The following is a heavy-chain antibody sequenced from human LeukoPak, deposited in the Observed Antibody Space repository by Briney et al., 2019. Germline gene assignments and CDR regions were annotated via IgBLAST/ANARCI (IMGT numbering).Heavy chain of an antibody. CDR1: GLGFSDFY. J-gene: IGHJ4*02. D-gene: IGHD1-14*01. CDR3: ARGGRTVFDY. Sequence: GGSLRLSCAASGLGFSDFYMSWIRQAPGKGLEWISYISNGGSYTAYADSVQGRFTISRDNAKNSLYLQMNSLRAEDTAVYYCARGGRTVFDYWGQGTLVTVSS. CDR2: ISNGGSYT. V-gene: IGHV3-11*05.